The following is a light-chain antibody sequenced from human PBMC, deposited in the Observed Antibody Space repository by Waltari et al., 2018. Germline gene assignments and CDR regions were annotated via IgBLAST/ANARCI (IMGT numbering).Light chain of an antibody. CDR2: GAS. Sequence: DIVLTKYPGTLSLSPGDRATLSCRASQSVSRYLSWYQQKPGQAPRLLIYGASSRATGIPDRFSGSGSGTDFSLTISRLEPEDFAVYYCQNHERLPAMFGQGAKVEIK. V-gene: IGKV3-20*01. CDR3: QNHERLPAM. J-gene: IGKJ1*01. CDR1: QSVSRY.